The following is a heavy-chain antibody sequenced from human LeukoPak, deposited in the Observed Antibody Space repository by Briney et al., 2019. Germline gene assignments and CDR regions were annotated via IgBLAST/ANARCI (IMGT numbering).Heavy chain of an antibody. CDR2: IHPGGTI. D-gene: IGHD6-19*01. Sequence: AGGSLRLSCAASGFTFSSYAMSWVRQAPGKGLEWVSVIHPGGTIYYADSAKGTFTISRDNSKNTLYLEMNTLRVEDTAVYYCAMYSSAWYAVYWGQGTLVTVSS. V-gene: IGHV3-66*01. CDR3: AMYSSAWYAVY. CDR1: GFTFSSYA. J-gene: IGHJ4*02.